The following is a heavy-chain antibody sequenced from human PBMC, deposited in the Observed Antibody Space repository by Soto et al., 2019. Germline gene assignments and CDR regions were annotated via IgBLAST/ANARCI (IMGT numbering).Heavy chain of an antibody. CDR2: IYYSGST. J-gene: IGHJ4*02. V-gene: IGHV4-39*01. Sequence: QLQLQEWGPGLVKPSETLSLTCTVSGGSISSSYYWGWIRQPPGKGLEWIGSIYYSGSTYYNPSRKVRVTISVDTSKNQFSLKLSSVTAADAAVYYCATLWFGEGNYWGQGTLVTVSS. CDR3: ATLWFGEGNY. D-gene: IGHD3-10*01. CDR1: GGSISSSYY.